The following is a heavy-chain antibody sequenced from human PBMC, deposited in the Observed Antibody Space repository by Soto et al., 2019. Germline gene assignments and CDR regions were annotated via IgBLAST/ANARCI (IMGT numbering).Heavy chain of an antibody. J-gene: IGHJ4*02. CDR1: GFTFSYYW. V-gene: IGHV3-74*03. CDR2: IYSDGSAT. D-gene: IGHD4-17*01. Sequence: GGSLRLSCGVSGFTFSYYWMHWVRQTPEKGLVWVARIYSDGSATTYADSVKGRFTISRDNSKNTLYLQMNSLRADDTAVYYCARGTYGGFDYWGQGTLVTVS. CDR3: ARGTYGGFDY.